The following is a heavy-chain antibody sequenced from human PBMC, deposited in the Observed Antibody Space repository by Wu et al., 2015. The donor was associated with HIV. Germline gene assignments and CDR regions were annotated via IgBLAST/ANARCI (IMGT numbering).Heavy chain of an antibody. CDR2: TNVNTGGT. Sequence: QVQLLQSGAEVRKPGSAVKVSCKDSGDTFRSHGVSWVRQVPGQNFEWMGWTNVNTGGTKYAPKFQGRVTMTRDTSISTAYIELSGLTSDDTAVYYCTRDELFRVDDAFDMWGQGTLVTVSS. J-gene: IGHJ3*02. CDR1: GDTFRSHG. V-gene: IGHV1-2*02. D-gene: IGHD3-10*01. CDR3: TRDELFRVDDAFDM.